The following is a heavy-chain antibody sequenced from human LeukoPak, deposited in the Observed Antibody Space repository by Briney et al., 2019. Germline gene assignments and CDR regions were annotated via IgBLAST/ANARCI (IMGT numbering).Heavy chain of an antibody. CDR2: IKNIFGTA. Sequence: SVKVSCKGSGGNSINYGFNEVRQANGRRLEWMGGIKNIFGTANYAQKFQGRVTITADESTSTAYMELSSLRSEDTAVYYCARDVWIGARFRYYYYMDVWGKGITVTVSS. CDR3: ARDVWIGARFRYYYYMDV. V-gene: IGHV1-69*13. CDR1: GGNSINYG. D-gene: IGHD6-6*01. J-gene: IGHJ6*03.